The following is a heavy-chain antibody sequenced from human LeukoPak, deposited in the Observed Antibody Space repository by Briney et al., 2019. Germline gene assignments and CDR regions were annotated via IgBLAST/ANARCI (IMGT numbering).Heavy chain of an antibody. J-gene: IGHJ4*02. CDR2: IRYDGSNK. D-gene: IGHD3-22*01. V-gene: IGHV3-30*02. Sequence: PGGSLRLSCAASGFTFSGSAIHWVRQAPGKGLEWVAFIRYDGSNKYYADSVKGRFTISRDNSKNTLYLQMNSLRAEDTAVYYCARDRYYYDSSGRPFDYWGQGTLVTVSS. CDR3: ARDRYYYDSSGRPFDY. CDR1: GFTFSGSA.